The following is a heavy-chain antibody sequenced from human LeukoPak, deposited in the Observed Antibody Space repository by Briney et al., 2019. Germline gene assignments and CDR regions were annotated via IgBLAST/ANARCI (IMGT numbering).Heavy chain of an antibody. V-gene: IGHV3-23*01. CDR3: AKGGFADLVDY. J-gene: IGHJ4*02. CDR2: ISGSGSDGST. CDR1: GFTFSSYA. Sequence: GGSLRLSCAASGFTFSSYAMSWVRQAPGKGLEWVSAISGSGSDGSTYYADSVKGRFTISRDNSKNTLYLQMNSLRAEDTAVYYCAKGGFADLVDYWGQGTLVTVSS.